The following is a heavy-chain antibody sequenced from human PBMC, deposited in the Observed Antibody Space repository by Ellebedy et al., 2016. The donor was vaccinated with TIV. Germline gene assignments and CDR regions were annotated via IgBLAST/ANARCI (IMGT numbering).Heavy chain of an antibody. J-gene: IGHJ4*02. V-gene: IGHV3-64*02. CDR1: GFTFSNYA. CDR2: IVTNGGST. D-gene: IGHD6-13*01. CDR3: ARGRGSWSLDY. Sequence: PGGSLRLSCAASGFTFSNYAMHWVRQAPGKGLEFVSAIVTNGGSTYYTDSVKGRFTISRDNSKNTLYLQMGSLRAEDMAVYYCARGRGSWSLDYWGQGALVTVSS.